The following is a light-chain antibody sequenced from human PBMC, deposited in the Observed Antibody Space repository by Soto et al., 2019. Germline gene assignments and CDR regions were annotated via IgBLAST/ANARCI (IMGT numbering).Light chain of an antibody. J-gene: IGKJ4*01. CDR2: DAS. CDR3: QHRYNWPLT. CDR1: QDINTY. Sequence: EVVLTQSPATLSLSPGEKAILSCRASQDINTYLGWYQQKPGQPPRLLIYDASNRASGIAARFSGSGSGTDFTLTIDNLESEDFAIYYCQHRYNWPLTFGAGTKVEIK. V-gene: IGKV3-11*01.